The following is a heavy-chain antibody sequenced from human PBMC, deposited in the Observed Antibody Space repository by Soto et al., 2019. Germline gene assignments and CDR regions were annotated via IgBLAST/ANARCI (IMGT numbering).Heavy chain of an antibody. CDR2: IYTSGST. CDR3: ARARRIAAAMAYFDY. J-gene: IGHJ4*02. D-gene: IGHD6-13*01. CDR1: GGSISSYY. V-gene: IGHV4-4*07. Sequence: PXGTLTLTCTVSGGSISSYYWSWIRQPAGKGLEWIGRIYTSGSTNYNPSLKSRVTMSVDTSKNQFSLKLSSVTAADTAVYYCARARRIAAAMAYFDYWGQGTLVTVSS.